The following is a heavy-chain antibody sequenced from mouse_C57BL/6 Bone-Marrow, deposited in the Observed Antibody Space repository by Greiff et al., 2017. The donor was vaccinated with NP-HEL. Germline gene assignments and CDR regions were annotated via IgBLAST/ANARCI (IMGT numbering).Heavy chain of an antibody. CDR1: GYAFSSYW. Sequence: VQLQQSGAELVKPGASVKISCKASGYAFSSYWMNWVKQRPGKGLEWIGQIYPGDGDTNYNGTFKGKATLTADKSSSTAYMQLSSLTSEDSAVYFCARLAGYYSSSYWYFDVWGTGTTVTVSS. CDR3: ARLAGYYSSSYWYFDV. D-gene: IGHD1-1*01. J-gene: IGHJ1*03. V-gene: IGHV1-80*01. CDR2: IYPGDGDT.